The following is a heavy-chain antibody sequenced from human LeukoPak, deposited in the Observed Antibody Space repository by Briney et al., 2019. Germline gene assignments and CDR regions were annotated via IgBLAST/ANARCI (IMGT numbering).Heavy chain of an antibody. CDR2: IKQDGSEK. V-gene: IGHV3-7*01. J-gene: IGHJ4*02. Sequence: PGGSLRLSCAASGFTFSSYWMSWVRQAPGKGLEWVANIKQDGSEKYYVDSVKGRFTISRDNAKNSLYLQMNSLRAEDTAVYYCAREAPRLYSSGWYVDYWGQGTLVTVSS. CDR3: AREAPRLYSSGWYVDY. D-gene: IGHD6-19*01. CDR1: GFTFSSYW.